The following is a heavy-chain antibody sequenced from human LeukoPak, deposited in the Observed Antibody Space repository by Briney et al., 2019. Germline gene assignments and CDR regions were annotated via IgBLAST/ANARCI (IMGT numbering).Heavy chain of an antibody. D-gene: IGHD6-6*01. CDR2: IITSGAT. CDR1: GFTFSDYA. V-gene: IGHV3-23*01. J-gene: IGHJ4*02. Sequence: WGSLRLSCATSGFTFSDYAMTWVRQSPGKGLDWVSVIITSGATYYADSVRRRFTISRDNSKSTLYLQMNSLRVDDTAIYYCVRESPARHFDFDYWGQGALVTVSS. CDR3: VRESPARHFDFDY.